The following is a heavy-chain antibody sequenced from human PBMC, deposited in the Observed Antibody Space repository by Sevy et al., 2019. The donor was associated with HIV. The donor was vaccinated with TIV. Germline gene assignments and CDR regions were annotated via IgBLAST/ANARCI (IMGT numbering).Heavy chain of an antibody. Sequence: GGSLRLSCAASGFTFSSYAMHWVRQAPGKGLEWVAVISYDGSNKYYADSVKGRFTISRDNSKNTLYLQMNSLRAEDTALYYCARDRRVAVAGRGINYWGQGTLVTVSS. J-gene: IGHJ4*02. D-gene: IGHD6-19*01. CDR3: ARDRRVAVAGRGINY. CDR1: GFTFSSYA. CDR2: ISYDGSNK. V-gene: IGHV3-30-3*01.